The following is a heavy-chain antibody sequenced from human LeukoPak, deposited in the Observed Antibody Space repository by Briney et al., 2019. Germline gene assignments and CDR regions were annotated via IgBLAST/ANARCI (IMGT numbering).Heavy chain of an antibody. Sequence: SETLSLTCTVSGGSISSYYWSWIRQPAGKGLEWIGRIYTSGSTNYNPSLKSRVTMSVDTSKNQFSLKLSSVTAADTAVYYCARGPPPRLRDPSNPLNYYYVDVWGKGTTVTVSS. CDR1: GGSISSYY. V-gene: IGHV4-4*07. D-gene: IGHD2-21*01. CDR3: ARGPPPRLRDPSNPLNYYYVDV. CDR2: IYTSGST. J-gene: IGHJ6*03.